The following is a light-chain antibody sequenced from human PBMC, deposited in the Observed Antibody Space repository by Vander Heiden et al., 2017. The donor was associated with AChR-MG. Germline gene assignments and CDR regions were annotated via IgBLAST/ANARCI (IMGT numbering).Light chain of an antibody. J-gene: IGKJ2*01. V-gene: IGKV2-28*01. CDR2: LGS. Sequence: VLTQSPPPLPVTPGVPASISCRATQSLLHSNGYNLLDWYLQKPGQSPQLLIYLGSNRVSRVADRFSGSGSGTDFTLRISRGEAEDVGVYYCMQALQTPYTFGQGTKLEIE. CDR3: MQALQTPYT. CDR1: QSLLHSNGYNL.